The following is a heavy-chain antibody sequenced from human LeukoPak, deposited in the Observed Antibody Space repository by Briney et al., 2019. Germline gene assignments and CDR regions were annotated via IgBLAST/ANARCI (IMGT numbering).Heavy chain of an antibody. Sequence: SETLSLTCAVYGGSFCGYYWSWIRQPPGKGLEWIGEINHSGSTNYNPSLKSRVTISVDTSKNQFSLKLSSVTAADTAVYYCARASKVATNDYWGQGTLVTVSS. V-gene: IGHV4-34*01. CDR1: GGSFCGYY. CDR3: ARASKVATNDY. D-gene: IGHD5-12*01. CDR2: INHSGST. J-gene: IGHJ4*02.